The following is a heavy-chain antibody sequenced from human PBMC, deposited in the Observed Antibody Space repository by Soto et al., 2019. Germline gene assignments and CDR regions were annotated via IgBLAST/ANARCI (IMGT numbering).Heavy chain of an antibody. Sequence: GGSLRLSCAASGFTFSSYAMHWVRQAPGKGLEWVAVISYDGSNKYYADSVKGRFTISRDNSKNTLYLQMNSLRAEDTAVYYCARDCYDYVWGSYRYYFDYWGQGTLVTVSS. V-gene: IGHV3-30*04. D-gene: IGHD3-16*02. CDR2: ISYDGSNK. CDR1: GFTFSSYA. J-gene: IGHJ4*02. CDR3: ARDCYDYVWGSYRYYFDY.